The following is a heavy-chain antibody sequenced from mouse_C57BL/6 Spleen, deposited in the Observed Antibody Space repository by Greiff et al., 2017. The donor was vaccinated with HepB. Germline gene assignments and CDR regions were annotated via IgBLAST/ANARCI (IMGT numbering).Heavy chain of an antibody. CDR3: AWGGTGTGYYFDY. CDR1: GYTFTSYW. Sequence: VQLQQPGAELVKPGASVKMSCKASGYTFTSYWITWVKQRPGQGLEWIGDIYPGSGSTNYNEKFKSKATLTVDTSSSTAYMQLSSLTSEDSAVYYCAWGGTGTGYYFDYWGQGTTLTVSS. CDR2: IYPGSGST. J-gene: IGHJ2*01. V-gene: IGHV1-55*01. D-gene: IGHD4-1*01.